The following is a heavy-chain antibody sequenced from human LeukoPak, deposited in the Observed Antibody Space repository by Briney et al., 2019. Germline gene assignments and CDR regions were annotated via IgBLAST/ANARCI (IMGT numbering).Heavy chain of an antibody. J-gene: IGHJ5*02. CDR2: ICGRGGRT. CDR1: GFTFSSYA. V-gene: IGHV3-23*01. D-gene: IGHD3-22*01. CDR3: TKGPYYYDSSGYSRRWFDP. Sequence: PGGSLRHSCAASGFTFSSYAMSWVRPAPRRGLEWVSSICGRGGRTYYADSVKGRFTISRDNSQNTLYLQMNSLRAEDTAVYYCTKGPYYYDSSGYSRRWFDPWGQGTLVSVSS.